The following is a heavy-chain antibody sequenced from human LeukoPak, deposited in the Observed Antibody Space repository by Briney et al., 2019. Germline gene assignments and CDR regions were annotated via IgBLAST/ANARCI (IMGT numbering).Heavy chain of an antibody. CDR1: GDSVSSSSAA. D-gene: IGHD1-1*01. J-gene: IGHJ4*02. Sequence: SQTLSLTCAISGDSVSSSSAAWNWIRQSPSRGLEWLGRTSYRSKWYNNYAVSVKSRITINTDTSKNQFSLQLKSVTPEDTAVYYCARWQHDTAFFDYWGQGTMVTVSS. CDR2: TSYRSKWYN. V-gene: IGHV6-1*01. CDR3: ARWQHDTAFFDY.